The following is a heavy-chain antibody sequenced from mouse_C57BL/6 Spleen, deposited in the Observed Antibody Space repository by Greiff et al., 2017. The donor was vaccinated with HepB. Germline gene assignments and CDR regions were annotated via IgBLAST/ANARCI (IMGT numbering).Heavy chain of an antibody. Sequence: QVHVKQPGAELVKPGASVKLSCKASGYTFTSYWMHWVKQRPGQGLEWIGMIHPNSGSTNYNEKFKSKATLTVDKSSSTAYMQLSSLTSEDSAVYYCARLLLLRGAYWGQGTLVTVSA. CDR2: IHPNSGST. J-gene: IGHJ3*01. D-gene: IGHD1-1*01. CDR3: ARLLLLRGAY. CDR1: GYTFTSYW. V-gene: IGHV1-64*01.